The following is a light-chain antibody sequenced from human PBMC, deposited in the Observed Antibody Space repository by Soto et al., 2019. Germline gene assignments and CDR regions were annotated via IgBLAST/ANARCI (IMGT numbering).Light chain of an antibody. Sequence: VRMTQSPSSLSAYIGDTVTITCRASQDIGSVLAWYQQKPGTAPKVLISGASDLHGGVPSRFSGSGSRTDFTLTITHLQSEDFATYYCQHYLNYPITFGQGGLLEIK. J-gene: IGKJ5*01. CDR1: QDIGSV. CDR3: QHYLNYPIT. CDR2: GAS. V-gene: IGKV1-8*01.